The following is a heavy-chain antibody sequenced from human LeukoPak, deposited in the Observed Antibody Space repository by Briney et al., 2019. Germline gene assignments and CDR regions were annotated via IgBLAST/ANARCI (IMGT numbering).Heavy chain of an antibody. CDR2: IYPGDSDT. Sequence: GESLKISCKGSGSSFTSYWIGWVRQMPGNGLEWMGIIYPGDSDTRYSPSFQGQVTISADKSISTAYLQWSSLKASDTAMYYCARTLYCSSTSCYAYWGQGTLVTVSS. J-gene: IGHJ4*02. D-gene: IGHD2-2*01. V-gene: IGHV5-51*01. CDR3: ARTLYCSSTSCYAY. CDR1: GSSFTSYW.